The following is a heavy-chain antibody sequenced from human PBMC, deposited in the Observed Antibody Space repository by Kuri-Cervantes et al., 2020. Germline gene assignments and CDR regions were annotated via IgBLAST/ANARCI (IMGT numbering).Heavy chain of an antibody. CDR3: VRRRSGNP. J-gene: IGHJ5*02. Sequence: GESLKISCAASGFTFSSYSMNWVRQAPGKGLEWVSYISSSSSTIYYADSVKVRFTISRDNSKNTVYLQMNSLRVEDTAVYYCVRRRSGNPWGQGTLVTVSS. D-gene: IGHD2-15*01. CDR1: GFTFSSYS. V-gene: IGHV3-48*04. CDR2: ISSSSSTI.